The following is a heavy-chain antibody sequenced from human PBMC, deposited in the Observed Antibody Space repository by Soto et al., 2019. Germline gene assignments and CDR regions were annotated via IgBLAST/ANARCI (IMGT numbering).Heavy chain of an antibody. Sequence: QVQLVESGGGLVKPGGSLRLSCAASGFIFSDYYTSWIRQAPGKGLEWVSYISSSSSYTNYADSVKGRFTISRDNAKNSLYLQMNSLRGDDTAVYYCARDAIFGVVNPSLVYYYYGMDVWGQGTTVTVSS. CDR1: GFIFSDYY. CDR3: ARDAIFGVVNPSLVYYYYGMDV. V-gene: IGHV3-11*06. D-gene: IGHD3-3*01. CDR2: ISSSSSYT. J-gene: IGHJ6*02.